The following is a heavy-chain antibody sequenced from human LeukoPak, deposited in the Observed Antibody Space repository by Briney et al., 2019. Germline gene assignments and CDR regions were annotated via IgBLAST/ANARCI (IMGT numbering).Heavy chain of an antibody. D-gene: IGHD3-9*01. CDR3: AGEWILTYYDY. CDR2: NNHNEIT. J-gene: IGHJ4*02. V-gene: IGHV4-34*01. Sequence: SETLSLTCAVYVGSLSVYYWSWIRQPPGKGLECLMQNNHNEITNYNPPLKSRVTLSVDTSKNQFSLKLSSVTAADTAVYYCAGEWILTYYDYWGQGTLVTVSS. CDR1: VGSLSVYY.